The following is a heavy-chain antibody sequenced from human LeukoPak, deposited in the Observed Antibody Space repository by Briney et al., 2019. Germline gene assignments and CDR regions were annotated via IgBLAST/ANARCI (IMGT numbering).Heavy chain of an antibody. CDR3: ARGDSSSWYKFDY. CDR1: GYTFTSYG. V-gene: IGHV7-4-1*02. D-gene: IGHD6-13*01. CDR2: INTNTGNP. J-gene: IGHJ4*02. Sequence: ASVKVSCKASGYTFTSYGISWVRQAPGQGLEWMGWINTNTGNPTYAQGFTGRFVFSLDTSVSTAYLQISSLKAEDTAVYYCARGDSSSWYKFDYWGQGTLVTVSS.